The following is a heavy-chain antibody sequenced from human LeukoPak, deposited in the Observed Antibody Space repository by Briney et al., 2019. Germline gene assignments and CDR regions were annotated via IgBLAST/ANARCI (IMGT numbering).Heavy chain of an antibody. CDR2: VYPSGST. J-gene: IGHJ6*03. CDR1: GGSINNPPYS. V-gene: IGHV4-61*09. D-gene: IGHD6-6*01. Sequence: SQTLSLNCTVSGGSINNPPYSWGCIRQPAGKGLEWIGQVYPSGSTDYNSSNPSLKSRVTMSVDTSKNQFSLKLNSVTAADTAVYYCARVSQGYTTLSRGGYYYYYMDFWGNGTTVTASS. CDR3: ARVSQGYTTLSRGGYYYYYMDF.